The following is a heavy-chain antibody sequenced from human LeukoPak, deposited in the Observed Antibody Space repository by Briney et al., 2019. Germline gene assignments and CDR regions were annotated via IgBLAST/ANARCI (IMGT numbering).Heavy chain of an antibody. CDR2: IIPIFGIA. J-gene: IGHJ6*02. D-gene: IGHD2-15*01. Sequence: SVKVSCKASGGTFSSYAISWVRQAPGQGLEWMGRIIPIFGIANYAQKFQGRVTITADKSTSTAYMELSSLRSEDTAVYYCARGVQGGGRLNGMDVWGQGTAVTVSS. V-gene: IGHV1-69*04. CDR3: ARGVQGGGRLNGMDV. CDR1: GGTFSSYA.